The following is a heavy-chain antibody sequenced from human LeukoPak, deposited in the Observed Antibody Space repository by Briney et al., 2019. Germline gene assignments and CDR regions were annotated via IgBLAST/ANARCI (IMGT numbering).Heavy chain of an antibody. J-gene: IGHJ4*02. V-gene: IGHV3-9*01. CDR3: AKEKRYCSGGSCYRPLDY. CDR1: GFTFDDYA. Sequence: GGSLRLSCAASGFTFDDYAMHWVRQAPGKGLEWGSGISWNSGSIGYADSVKGRFTISRDNAKNSLYLQMNSLRAEDTALYYCAKEKRYCSGGSCYRPLDYWGQGTLVTVSS. D-gene: IGHD2-15*01. CDR2: ISWNSGSI.